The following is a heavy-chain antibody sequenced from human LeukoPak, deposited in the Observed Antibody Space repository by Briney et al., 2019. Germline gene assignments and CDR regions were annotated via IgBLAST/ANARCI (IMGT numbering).Heavy chain of an antibody. V-gene: IGHV4-39*01. J-gene: IGHJ4*02. Sequence: PSETLSLTCTVSGGSISSSSYYWGWIRQPPGKGLEWIGSIYYSGSTYYNPSLKSRVTISVDTSKNPFSLKLSSVTAADTAVYYCARYTIFGVVIIGWGQGTLVTVSS. D-gene: IGHD3-3*01. CDR2: IYYSGST. CDR1: GGSISSSSYY. CDR3: ARYTIFGVVIIG.